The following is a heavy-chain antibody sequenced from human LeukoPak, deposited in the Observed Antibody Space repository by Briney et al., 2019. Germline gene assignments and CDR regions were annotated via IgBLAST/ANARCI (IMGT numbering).Heavy chain of an antibody. CDR3: ARQARDGSGSRGYSFDF. Sequence: LGESLKISCKGSGYIFTNNWIGWVRQMPGKGLEWMWTIYPGDSDTRYSPSFEGQVTISADKSISTAYLQWSGLYASDTAMYYCARQARDGSGSRGYSFDFWGQGTLVTVSS. D-gene: IGHD3-10*01. V-gene: IGHV5-51*01. CDR2: IYPGDSDT. J-gene: IGHJ4*02. CDR1: GYIFTNNW.